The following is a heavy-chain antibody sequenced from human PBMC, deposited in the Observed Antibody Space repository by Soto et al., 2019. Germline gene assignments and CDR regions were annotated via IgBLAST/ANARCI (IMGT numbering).Heavy chain of an antibody. D-gene: IGHD5-12*01. CDR1: GFTFSEYW. CDR3: AKVLHSGYDSEY. CDR2: IQSDGSSI. Sequence: EVHLVESGGGVVQPGGSLRLSCAASGFTFSEYWRHWVRQVPGKGLEWVSRIQSDGSSISYADSVKGRFTISRDNAKNTLYLQITSLRAEHTALYFCAKVLHSGYDSEYWGQGTLVTVSA. J-gene: IGHJ4*02. V-gene: IGHV3-74*01.